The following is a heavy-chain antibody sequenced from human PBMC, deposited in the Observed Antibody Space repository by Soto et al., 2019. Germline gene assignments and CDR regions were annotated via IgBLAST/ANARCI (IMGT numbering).Heavy chain of an antibody. J-gene: IGHJ6*02. CDR3: ARDPRAVTYYDVWTCYPGCYYYYGMDV. D-gene: IGHD3-3*01. CDR1: GGTFSSYA. CDR2: IIPIFGTA. V-gene: IGHV1-69*06. Sequence: GASVKVSCKASGGTFSSYALRWVRPAPGQGLEWMGGIIPIFGTANYAQKFQGRVKITADKSTSTAYIELSSLRSEDTAVYYCARDPRAVTYYDVWTCYPGCYYYYGMDVWGQGTTVTVSS.